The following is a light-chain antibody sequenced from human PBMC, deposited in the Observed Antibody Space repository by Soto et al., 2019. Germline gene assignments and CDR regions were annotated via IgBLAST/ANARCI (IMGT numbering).Light chain of an antibody. CDR1: QSLSTY. J-gene: IGKJ4*01. CDR2: ASS. V-gene: IGKV1-39*01. Sequence: DIQMTQSPSSLSASVGDIVTITCRASQSLSTYLNWYQQKPGKAPRLLIIASSNLASGVPSGFSGSGSGTDFTLTISSLQPEDCANYYCQHSYSSPFSVGGGTKVEIK. CDR3: QHSYSSPFS.